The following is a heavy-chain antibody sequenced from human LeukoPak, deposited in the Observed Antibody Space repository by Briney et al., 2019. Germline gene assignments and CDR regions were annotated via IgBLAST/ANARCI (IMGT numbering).Heavy chain of an antibody. J-gene: IGHJ4*02. CDR3: ARDRGVPPGYQDY. V-gene: IGHV1-69*04. Sequence: SVKVSCKAAGGTFSSYAISWVRQAPGQGLEWMGRIIPILGIANYAQKFQGRVTITADKSTSTAYMELSSLRSEDTAVYYCARDRGVPPGYQDYWGQGTLVTVSS. CDR1: GGTFSSYA. D-gene: IGHD3-16*02. CDR2: IIPILGIA.